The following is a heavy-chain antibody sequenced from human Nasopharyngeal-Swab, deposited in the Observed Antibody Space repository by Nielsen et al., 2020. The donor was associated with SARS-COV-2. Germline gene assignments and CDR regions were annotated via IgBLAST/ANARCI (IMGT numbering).Heavy chain of an antibody. D-gene: IGHD5-18*01. V-gene: IGHV1-3*01. Sequence: ASVKVSCKASGYTFTHYGMHWVRQAPGQRLECMGWINAGNGNTKYSQKFQGRVTITRDTSASTAYMELSSLRSEDTAVYYCARGYSYGHIDYWGQGTLVTVSS. CDR2: INAGNGNT. CDR1: GYTFTHYG. J-gene: IGHJ4*02. CDR3: ARGYSYGHIDY.